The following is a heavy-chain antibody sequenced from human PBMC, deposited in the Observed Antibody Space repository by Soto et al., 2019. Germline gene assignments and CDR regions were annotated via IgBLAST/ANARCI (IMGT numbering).Heavy chain of an antibody. CDR2: INAGNGNT. CDR1: GYTFTSYA. J-gene: IGHJ4*02. D-gene: IGHD6-19*01. V-gene: IGHV1-3*05. Sequence: QVQLVQSGAEEKKPGASVKVSCKASGYTFTSYAMHWVRQAPGQRLEWMGWINAGNGNTKYSQKFKGRVTITRDTSESTADMELSSLRSEDTAVFFWARAVAVPADFDYWGQGTLVTVSS. CDR3: ARAVAVPADFDY.